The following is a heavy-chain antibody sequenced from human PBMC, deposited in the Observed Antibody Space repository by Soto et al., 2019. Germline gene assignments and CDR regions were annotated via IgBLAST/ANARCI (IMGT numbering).Heavy chain of an antibody. CDR1: GGTFSSYA. D-gene: IGHD3-22*01. J-gene: IGHJ3*02. CDR2: IIPIFGTA. Sequence: SVKVSCKASGGTFSSYAISWVRQAPGQGLGWMGGIIPIFGTANYAQKFQGRVTITADESTSTAYMELSSLRSEDTAVYYCAKDLQQNYYDSPDAFDIWGQGTMVTVSS. CDR3: AKDLQQNYYDSPDAFDI. V-gene: IGHV1-69*13.